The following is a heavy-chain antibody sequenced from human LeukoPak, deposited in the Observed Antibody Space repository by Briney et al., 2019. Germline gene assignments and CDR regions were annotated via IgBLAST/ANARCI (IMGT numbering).Heavy chain of an antibody. V-gene: IGHV1-8*01. CDR3: ARDHNCSGGSCYLEDVFDM. J-gene: IGHJ3*02. CDR1: GYTFTSYD. D-gene: IGHD2-15*01. CDR2: MNPNSGNT. Sequence: ASVKVSCKASGYTFTSYDINWVRQATGQGLEWMGWMNPNSGNTGYAQKFQGRVTMTRNTSISTAYMELSSLRSEDTAVYYCARDHNCSGGSCYLEDVFDMWGQGTMVTVSS.